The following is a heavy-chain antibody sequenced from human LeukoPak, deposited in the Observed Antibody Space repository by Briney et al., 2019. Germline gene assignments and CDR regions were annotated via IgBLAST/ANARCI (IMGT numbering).Heavy chain of an antibody. CDR3: ARDGADVYGRAFDY. D-gene: IGHD3-10*01. J-gene: IGHJ4*02. V-gene: IGHV4-4*07. CDR2: IHASGTT. Sequence: PSETLSLTCNVSGSSISSYFWTWIRQPAGKGLEWIGRIHASGTTNYNSSLKSRVSMSVDTSKNQFSLKLTSVTAADTAVYFCARDGADVYGRAFDYWGQGTLVSVSS. CDR1: GSSISSYF.